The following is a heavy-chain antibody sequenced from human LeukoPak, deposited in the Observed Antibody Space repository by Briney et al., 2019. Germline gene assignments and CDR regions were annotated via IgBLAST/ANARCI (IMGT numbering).Heavy chain of an antibody. CDR3: ARGSLGYCSGGSCPVDY. CDR1: RYTLTRYG. V-gene: IGHV1-18*01. Sequence: ASVKVSCKDSRYTLTRYGISWVRQAPGDALEGMGGICAYNGNTNYPQKLQGRGTMTTDTSTSTAYMELRSLRSDATAVYYCARGSLGYCSGGSCPVDYWGQGTLVTVSS. CDR2: ICAYNGNT. J-gene: IGHJ4*02. D-gene: IGHD2-15*01.